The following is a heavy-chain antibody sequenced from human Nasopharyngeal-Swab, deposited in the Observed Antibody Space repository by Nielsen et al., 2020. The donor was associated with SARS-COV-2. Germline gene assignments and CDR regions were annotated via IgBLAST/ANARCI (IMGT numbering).Heavy chain of an antibody. V-gene: IGHV3-23*01. CDR2: ITGNGDTT. J-gene: IGHJ4*02. CDR1: GFTFSSYS. D-gene: IGHD6-19*01. CDR3: VRGSSGWYGIDY. Sequence: GGSLRLSCAASGFTFSSYSMSWLRQAPGKGLEWVSTITGNGDTTYYADSVKGRFTISRDNAKNTVYLQMNSLRVEDMAVYYCVRGSSGWYGIDYWGQGTLVTVSS.